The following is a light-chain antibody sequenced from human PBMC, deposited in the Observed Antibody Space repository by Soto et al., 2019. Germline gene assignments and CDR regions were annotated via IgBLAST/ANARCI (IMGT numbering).Light chain of an antibody. Sequence: SYELTQPPSVSVAPGKTATITCGGNNIGSESVHWYQQKPGQAPVLVIYYYSARPSGIPERFSGSNSGNTATLSITRVEAGDEADYFCQVWDGSSDQQVFGGGTKLTVL. CDR1: NIGSES. V-gene: IGLV3-21*04. CDR2: YYS. J-gene: IGLJ3*02. CDR3: QVWDGSSDQQV.